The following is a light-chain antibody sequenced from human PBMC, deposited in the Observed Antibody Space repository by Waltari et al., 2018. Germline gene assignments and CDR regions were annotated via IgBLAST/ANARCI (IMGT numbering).Light chain of an antibody. Sequence: QSALTQPASVSGSPGQSITISCTGTSSDVGSYNLVSWYQQHPGKAPKLMIYEVIKRPSGVSNRFAGSKSGNTASLTIARLQADDEADYYCCSYAGSSSVVFGGGTKLTVL. CDR1: SSDVGSYNL. CDR3: CSYAGSSSVV. CDR2: EVI. V-gene: IGLV2-23*02. J-gene: IGLJ2*01.